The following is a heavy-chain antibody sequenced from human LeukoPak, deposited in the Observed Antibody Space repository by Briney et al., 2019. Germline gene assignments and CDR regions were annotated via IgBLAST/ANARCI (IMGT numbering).Heavy chain of an antibody. CDR1: GGSLSGYY. J-gene: IGHJ4*02. Sequence: PSETLSLTCAVYGGSLSGYYWSWIRQPPGKGLEWIGEINHSGSTNYNPSLKSRVTISVDTSKNQFSLKLSSVTAADTAVYYCARGLTPHEYCSSTSCDRMDGLYDFDYWGQGTLVTVSS. D-gene: IGHD2-2*01. CDR2: INHSGST. V-gene: IGHV4-34*01. CDR3: ARGLTPHEYCSSTSCDRMDGLYDFDY.